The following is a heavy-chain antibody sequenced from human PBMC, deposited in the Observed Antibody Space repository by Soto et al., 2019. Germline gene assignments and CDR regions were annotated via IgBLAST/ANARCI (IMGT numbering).Heavy chain of an antibody. J-gene: IGHJ6*02. CDR2: IDPSDSYT. Sequence: SLKISCKGSGYSFTSYWISLGRQMPGKGLGWRGRIDPSDSYTNYSPSCQGRVTISADKSISTAYLQWSSLNASDTAMYYCARRSKSGGATTINYYYGMDVWGQGTTVTVSS. CDR3: ARRSKSGGATTINYYYGMDV. D-gene: IGHD1-26*01. V-gene: IGHV5-10-1*01. CDR1: GYSFTSYW.